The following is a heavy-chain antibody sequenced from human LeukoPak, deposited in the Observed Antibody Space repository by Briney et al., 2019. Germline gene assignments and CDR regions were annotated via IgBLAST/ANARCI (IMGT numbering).Heavy chain of an antibody. CDR1: GYTFTGFF. D-gene: IGHD6-25*01. J-gene: IGHJ4*02. Sequence: ASVKVSCEASGYTFTGFFIHWVRQAPGQGLEWMGHINCNTGATHFIQAFQGGVTATRDTSISTAYLELGNLRPDDTAIYYCVKGDSSGRRVLQYWGQGALVTVSS. CDR2: INCNTGAT. CDR3: VKGDSSGRRVLQY. V-gene: IGHV1-2*06.